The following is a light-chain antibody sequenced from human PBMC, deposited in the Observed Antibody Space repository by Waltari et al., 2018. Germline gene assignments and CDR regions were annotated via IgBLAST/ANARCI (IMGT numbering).Light chain of an antibody. CDR3: QQYNNWPPWT. CDR2: GAS. Sequence: EIVMTQSPATLSVSPGERATLSCRASQSVSSNLAWYQQKPGQAPRLLIYGASTRATGIPARFSGSGSWREFTLTISSLQSEDFAVYYCQQYNNWPPWTFGQGTKVEIK. CDR1: QSVSSN. V-gene: IGKV3-15*01. J-gene: IGKJ1*01.